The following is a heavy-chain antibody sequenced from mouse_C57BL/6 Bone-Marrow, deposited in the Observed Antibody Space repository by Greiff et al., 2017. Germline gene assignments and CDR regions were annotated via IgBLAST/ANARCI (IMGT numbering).Heavy chain of an antibody. CDR3: ARGLRSAWFAY. CDR2: IWSGGST. D-gene: IGHD1-1*01. V-gene: IGHV2-2*01. CDR1: GFSLPRYG. J-gene: IGHJ3*01. Sequence: QVQLQQSGPGLVQPSQSLSITCTVSGFSLPRYGVHWVRQSPGTGREWLGGIWSGGSTDYNAAFISRLSISKDNSKSQVFFKMNRLQADDTAIYYCARGLRSAWFAYWGQGTLVTVSA.